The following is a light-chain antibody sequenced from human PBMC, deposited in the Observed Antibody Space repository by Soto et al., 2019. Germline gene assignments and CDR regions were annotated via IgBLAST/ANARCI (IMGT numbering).Light chain of an antibody. CDR2: RTS. Sequence: EIVITQSPSTLPVSPGERATLSCRASQSVSSDLAWYQQKPGQPPRLLIYRTSTRATGIPARFSGSGSGTEFTLTISSMQSEDFAVYYCQQYYNWLTFGGGTKVDIK. CDR1: QSVSSD. J-gene: IGKJ4*01. V-gene: IGKV3-15*01. CDR3: QQYYNWLT.